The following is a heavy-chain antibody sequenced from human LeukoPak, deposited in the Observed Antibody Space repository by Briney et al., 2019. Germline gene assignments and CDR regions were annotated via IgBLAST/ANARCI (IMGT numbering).Heavy chain of an antibody. V-gene: IGHV3-30*02. D-gene: IGHD5-18*01. CDR2: IRYDGSNK. J-gene: IGHJ4*02. Sequence: PGGSLRLSCAASGFTFSSYGMHWVRQAPGKGLEWVAFIRYDGSNKYYADSVKGRFTISRDNSKNTLYLQMNSLRAEDTAVYYCAKAVYSYGYGDYFDYWGQGTLVTVSS. CDR1: GFTFSSYG. CDR3: AKAVYSYGYGDYFDY.